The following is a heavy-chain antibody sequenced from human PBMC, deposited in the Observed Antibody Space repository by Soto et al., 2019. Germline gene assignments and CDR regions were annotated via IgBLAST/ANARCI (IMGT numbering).Heavy chain of an antibody. CDR3: AKVSGSSSWYYFDY. CDR1: GFTFSSYA. D-gene: IGHD6-13*01. CDR2: ISGSGGST. J-gene: IGHJ4*02. V-gene: IGHV3-23*01. Sequence: GGSLRLSCAASGFTFSSYAMSWVRQAPGKGLEWVSAISGSGGSTYYADSVKGRFTISRDNSKNTLYLQMNSLRAEDTAVYYCAKVSGSSSWYYFDYWGQGTLVTAPQ.